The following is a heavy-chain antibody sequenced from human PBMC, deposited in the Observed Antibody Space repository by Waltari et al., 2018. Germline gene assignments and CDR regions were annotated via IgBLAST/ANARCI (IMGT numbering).Heavy chain of an antibody. CDR1: GGPYSGFG. D-gene: IGHD1-1*01. V-gene: IGHV1-69*12. CDR3: VRDTSTMTQQPNGMDV. J-gene: IGHJ6*02. CDR2: IVPVFGTT. Sequence: QVHLVQSGAQVKKPGSSVKVSCKASGGPYSGFGLRWGRLAPGQGLEWMGGIVPVFGTTNYAQKFEGRVTITADESTSTVYMELSSLRSEDTAVYYCVRDTSTMTQQPNGMDVWGQGTTVTVAS.